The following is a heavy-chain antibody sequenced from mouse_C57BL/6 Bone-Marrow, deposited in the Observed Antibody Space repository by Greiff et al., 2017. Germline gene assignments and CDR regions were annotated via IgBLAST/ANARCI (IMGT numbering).Heavy chain of an antibody. CDR3: ARGAVTTHYCAMDY. Sequence: EVQRVEPGGGLVKPGGSLKLSCAASGFTFSDYGMHWVRQAPEKGLEWVAYISSGSSTIYYADTVKGRYTISRDNAKNTLYLQMSRLKSVDTAMYYCARGAVTTHYCAMDYWGQGTSVTVSS. V-gene: IGHV5-17*03. CDR1: GFTFSDYG. J-gene: IGHJ4*01. D-gene: IGHD2-12*01. CDR2: ISSGSSTI.